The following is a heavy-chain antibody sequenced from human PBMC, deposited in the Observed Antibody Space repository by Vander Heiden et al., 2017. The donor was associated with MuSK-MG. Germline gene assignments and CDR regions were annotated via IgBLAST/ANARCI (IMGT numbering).Heavy chain of an antibody. D-gene: IGHD3-22*01. J-gene: IGHJ4*02. V-gene: IGHV3-23*01. CDR3: TNQPKYYDSSGYYYGPTDD. Sequence: EVQPLESGGGSVQPGGSLRLSCAASGFRFSHHAMSWVRQAPGKWLDWVSAVSGSGGRTHYADSVKGRFTISRDNSKNTLYLQMNSLRAEDTALYYCTNQPKYYDSSGYYYGPTDDWGQGTLVTVSS. CDR1: GFRFSHHA. CDR2: VSGSGGRT.